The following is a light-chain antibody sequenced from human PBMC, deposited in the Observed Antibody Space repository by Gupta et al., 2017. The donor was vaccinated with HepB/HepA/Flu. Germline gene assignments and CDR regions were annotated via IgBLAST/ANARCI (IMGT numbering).Light chain of an antibody. J-gene: IGKJ2*01. Sequence: DIVMTQSPDSLAVSLGERAAINCKSSQSVLYSSTNKNYLAWYQQKPGQSPKLLIHWASTRESGVPDRFSDNGSGTDFTLTIGTLQVEDVAVYFCQQYYSPPYTFGQGTRLEIK. CDR3: QQYYSPPYT. CDR2: WAS. CDR1: QSVLYSSTNKNY. V-gene: IGKV4-1*01.